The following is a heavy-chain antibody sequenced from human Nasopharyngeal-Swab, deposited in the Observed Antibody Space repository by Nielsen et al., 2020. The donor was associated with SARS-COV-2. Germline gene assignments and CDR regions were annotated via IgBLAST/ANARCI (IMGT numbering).Heavy chain of an antibody. CDR3: ATSIAVAGTKHSYYYYYGMDV. CDR1: GGTFSSYA. D-gene: IGHD6-19*01. CDR2: IIPIFGTA. V-gene: IGHV1-69*13. Sequence: SVKVSCKAPGGTFSSYAISWVRQAPGQGLEWMGGIIPIFGTANYAQKFQGRVTITADESTSTAYMELSSLRSEDTAVYYCATSIAVAGTKHSYYYYYGMDVWGQGTTVTVSS. J-gene: IGHJ6*02.